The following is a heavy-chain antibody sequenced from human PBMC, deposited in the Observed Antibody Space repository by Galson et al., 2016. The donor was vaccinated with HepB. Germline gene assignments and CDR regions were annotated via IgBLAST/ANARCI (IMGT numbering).Heavy chain of an antibody. V-gene: IGHV3-30*18. D-gene: IGHD4-17*01. J-gene: IGHJ4*02. Sequence: SLRLSCAASGFSFRNFAMHWVRQAPGKGLEWVAIISSDGYIKHYADSMKGRFTISRDNSIDTLYLQMDSLTAADTAVYYCAKDQLPTVTTFLVPSSWGQGTLVTVSS. CDR2: ISSDGYIK. CDR3: AKDQLPTVTTFLVPSS. CDR1: GFSFRNFA.